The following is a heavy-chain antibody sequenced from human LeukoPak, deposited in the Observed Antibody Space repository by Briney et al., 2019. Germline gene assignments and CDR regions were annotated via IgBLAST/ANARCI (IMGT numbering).Heavy chain of an antibody. D-gene: IGHD3-10*01. CDR1: GYSISSGYY. V-gene: IGHV4-38-2*02. CDR2: IYHSGST. CDR3: ARRAMGVRGPHTYYYYYMDV. J-gene: IGHJ6*03. Sequence: PSETLSLTCTVSGYSISSGYYWGWIRQPPGKGLEWIGSIYHSGSTNYNPSLKSRVTISVDTSKNQFSLKLSSVTAADTAVYYCARRAMGVRGPHTYYYYYMDVWGKGTTVTISS.